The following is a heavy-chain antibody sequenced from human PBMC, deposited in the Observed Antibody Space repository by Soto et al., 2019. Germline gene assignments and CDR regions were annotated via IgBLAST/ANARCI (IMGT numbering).Heavy chain of an antibody. J-gene: IGHJ6*03. Sequence: GSLRLSCAASGFTVSSNYMSWVRQAPGKGLEWVSVIYSGGSTYYADSVKGRFTISRDNSKNTLYLQMNSLRAEDTAVYYCARVVRFLEWSYYYYYMDVWGKGTTVTVSS. V-gene: IGHV3-66*01. CDR2: IYSGGST. D-gene: IGHD3-3*01. CDR3: ARVVRFLEWSYYYYYMDV. CDR1: GFTVSSNY.